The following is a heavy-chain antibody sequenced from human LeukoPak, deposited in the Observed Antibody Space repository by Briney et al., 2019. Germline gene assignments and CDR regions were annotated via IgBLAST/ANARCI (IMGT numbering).Heavy chain of an antibody. CDR1: GHRVSININP. CDR3: ARGTAAAGFAY. J-gene: IGHJ4*02. CDR2: TYYRSKWYN. D-gene: IGHD6-13*01. Sequence: SQTLSLTCAISGHRVSININPWNRVRQSPSRGLEWLGRTYYRSKWYNDYAISVKSRISINPDTSKNQLSLQLNSVTPEDTAVYYCARGTAAAGFAYWGQGALVTVSS. V-gene: IGHV6-1*01.